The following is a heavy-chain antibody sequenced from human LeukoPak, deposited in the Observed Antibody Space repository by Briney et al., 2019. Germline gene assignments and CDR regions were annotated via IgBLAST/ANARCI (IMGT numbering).Heavy chain of an antibody. CDR1: GFTVSSNY. Sequence: GGSLRLSCAASGFTVSSNYMTWVRQAPGKGLEWVSFIYTGGSRYYADAVQDRFSISRDSSKNTLYLQMNSLRAEDTAVYYCAKEYSSGFYYYYGMDVWGQGTTVTVSS. D-gene: IGHD6-19*01. J-gene: IGHJ6*02. V-gene: IGHV3-66*01. CDR2: IYTGGSR. CDR3: AKEYSSGFYYYYGMDV.